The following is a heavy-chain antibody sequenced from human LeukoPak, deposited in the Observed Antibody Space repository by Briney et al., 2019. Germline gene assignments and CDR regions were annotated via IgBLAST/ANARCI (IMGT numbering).Heavy chain of an antibody. CDR3: AAEWELLSFQH. D-gene: IGHD1-26*01. CDR2: INPSGGST. J-gene: IGHJ1*01. Sequence: ASVTVTCKASGYTFTSYYMHWVRQAPAQGLEWMGIINPSGGSTSYAQKFQGRVTMTRDTSTSTVYMELSSLRSEDTAVYYCAAEWELLSFQHWGQGTLVTVSS. CDR1: GYTFTSYY. V-gene: IGHV1-46*01.